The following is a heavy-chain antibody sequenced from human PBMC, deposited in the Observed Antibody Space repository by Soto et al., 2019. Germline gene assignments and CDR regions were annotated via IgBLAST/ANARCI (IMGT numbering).Heavy chain of an antibody. D-gene: IGHD6-19*01. CDR2: IVPIFGTT. CDR1: GGTFSNYA. CDR3: ARVEAVAGLYNYHGLDV. Sequence: QVQLVQSGAEVKKPGSSVKVSCKVSGGTFSNYAIDWVRLAPGHGLEGMGGIVPIFGTTYSTQKFQGRATIIADDSTTTAYLEMSSLRSEDTAIYYCARVEAVAGLYNYHGLDVWGQGTAVTVSS. J-gene: IGHJ6*02. V-gene: IGHV1-69*12.